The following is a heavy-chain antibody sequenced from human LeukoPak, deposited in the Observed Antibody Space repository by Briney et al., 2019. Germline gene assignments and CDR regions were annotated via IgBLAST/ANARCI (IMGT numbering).Heavy chain of an antibody. CDR3: ARDDVAAAAREFDY. CDR1: GGTFSSYA. D-gene: IGHD6-13*01. V-gene: IGHV1-69*05. Sequence: SVKVSCKASGGTFSSYAISWVRQAPGQGLEWMGGIIPIFGTANYAQKFQGRVTITTDESTSTAYMELSSLRSEDTAVYYCARDDVAAAAREFDYWGQGTLVTVSS. CDR2: IIPIFGTA. J-gene: IGHJ4*02.